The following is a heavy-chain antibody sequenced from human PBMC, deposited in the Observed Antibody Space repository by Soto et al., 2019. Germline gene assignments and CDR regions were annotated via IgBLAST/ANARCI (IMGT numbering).Heavy chain of an antibody. J-gene: IGHJ4*02. CDR1: GYAFSFG. Sequence: ASVKVSCKASGYAFSFGFSWVRQAPGQGLERMGWISASDGSTNSAQKFRGRISLTTDTSTNTAYLDLLSLTSDDTAVYFCATYYFGSGSYYRFDNWGQGTLVTVSS. V-gene: IGHV1-18*01. CDR3: ATYYFGSGSYYRFDN. D-gene: IGHD3-10*01. CDR2: ISASDGST.